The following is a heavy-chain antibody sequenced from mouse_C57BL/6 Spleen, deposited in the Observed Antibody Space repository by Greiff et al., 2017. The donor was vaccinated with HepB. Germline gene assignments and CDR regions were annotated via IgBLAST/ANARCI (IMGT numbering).Heavy chain of an antibody. D-gene: IGHD2-3*01. CDR2: FYPGSGSI. CDR3: SRHEDPVWLLLSWFAY. V-gene: IGHV1-62-2*01. Sequence: VQLQQSGAELVKPGASVKLSCKASGYTFTEYTIHWVKQRSGQGLEWIGWFYPGSGSIKYNEKFKDKATLTADKSSSTGYMELSRLTSEDSAVYFWSRHEDPVWLLLSWFAYWGQGTLLTVSA. J-gene: IGHJ3*01. CDR1: GYTFTEYT.